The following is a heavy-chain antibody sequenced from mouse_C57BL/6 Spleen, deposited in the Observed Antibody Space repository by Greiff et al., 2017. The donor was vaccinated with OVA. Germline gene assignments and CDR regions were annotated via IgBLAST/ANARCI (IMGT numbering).Heavy chain of an antibody. Sequence: VQLQQPGAELVRPGTSVKLSCKASGYTFTSYWMHWVKQRPGQGLEWIGVIDPSDSYTNYNQKFKGKATLTVDTSSSTAYMQLSSLTSEDSAVYYCARGPRGYSFAYWGQGTLVTVSA. V-gene: IGHV1-59*01. D-gene: IGHD2-3*01. CDR3: ARGPRGYSFAY. CDR2: IDPSDSYT. J-gene: IGHJ3*01. CDR1: GYTFTSYW.